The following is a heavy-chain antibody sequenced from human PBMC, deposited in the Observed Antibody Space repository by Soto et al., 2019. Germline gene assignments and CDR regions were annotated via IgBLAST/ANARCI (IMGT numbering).Heavy chain of an antibody. V-gene: IGHV3-23*01. D-gene: IGHD2-2*01. CDR1: VFSFGSYC. CDR2: ISGFGDST. Sequence: VSLRLSCAASVFSFGSYCMNWVRQAPGKVLEWVSGISGFGDSTYYSDSVKGRFTISRDNAKNSLYLQMNSLRAEDTAVYYCAGGSGYCSSTSCYVPDWFDPWGQGTLVTVSS. J-gene: IGHJ5*02. CDR3: AGGSGYCSSTSCYVPDWFDP.